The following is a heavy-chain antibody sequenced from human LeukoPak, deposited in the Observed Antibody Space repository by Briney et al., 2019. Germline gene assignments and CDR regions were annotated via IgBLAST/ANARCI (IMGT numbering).Heavy chain of an antibody. CDR1: RCTFFRYW. J-gene: IGHJ5*02. Sequence: LRLSCAASRCTFFRYWMHEFRHAPGTGLSWFLRKSDGSSRSYADSVKGRFTISRDNAKNTLYLQMNSLRAEDTAVYYCARDDAGYSYDPRGWFDPWGQGTLVTVSS. CDR2: KSDGSSR. CDR3: ARDDAGYSYDPRGWFDP. D-gene: IGHD5-18*01. V-gene: IGHV3-74*01.